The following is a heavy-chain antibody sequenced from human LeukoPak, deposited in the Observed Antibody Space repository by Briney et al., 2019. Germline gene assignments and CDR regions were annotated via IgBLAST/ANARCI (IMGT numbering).Heavy chain of an antibody. Sequence: AEKVSYKPTGGPFSSEAVSWVRQGPGQGLKYKRSIIPILGIANYAQKFQGRVTITADKSTSTAYMELSSLRSEDTAVYYCAREGSGYEPSYDYWGQGTLVTVSS. J-gene: IGHJ4*02. CDR3: AREGSGYEPSYDY. D-gene: IGHD5-12*01. CDR2: IIPILGIA. V-gene: IGHV1-69*04. CDR1: GGPFSSEA.